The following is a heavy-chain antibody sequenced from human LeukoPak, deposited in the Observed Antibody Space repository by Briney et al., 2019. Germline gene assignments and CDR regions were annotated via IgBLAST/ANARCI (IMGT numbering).Heavy chain of an antibody. CDR2: INPNSGGT. Sequence: GASVKVSCKASGYTFTGYYMHWVRQAPGPGLEWMGWINPNSGGTNYAQKFQGRVTMTRDTSISTAYMELSRLRSDDTAVYYCARDGCSSTSCYLYYYYYMDVWGKGTTVTVSS. CDR1: GYTFTGYY. V-gene: IGHV1-2*02. CDR3: ARDGCSSTSCYLYYYYYMDV. D-gene: IGHD2-2*01. J-gene: IGHJ6*03.